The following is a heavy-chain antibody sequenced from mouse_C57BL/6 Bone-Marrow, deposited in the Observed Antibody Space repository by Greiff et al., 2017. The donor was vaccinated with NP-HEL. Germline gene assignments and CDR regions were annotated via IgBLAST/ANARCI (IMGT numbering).Heavy chain of an antibody. J-gene: IGHJ2*01. V-gene: IGHV1-81*01. CDR3: ARRRVTTVVAKGGFDY. CDR1: GYTFTSYG. D-gene: IGHD1-1*01. CDR2: IYPRSGNT. Sequence: QAQLKQSGAELARPGASVKLSCKASGYTFTSYGISWVKQRTGQGLEWIGEIYPRSGNTYYNEKFKGKATLTADKSSSTAYMELRSLTSEDSAVYFCARRRVTTVVAKGGFDYWGQGTTLTVSS.